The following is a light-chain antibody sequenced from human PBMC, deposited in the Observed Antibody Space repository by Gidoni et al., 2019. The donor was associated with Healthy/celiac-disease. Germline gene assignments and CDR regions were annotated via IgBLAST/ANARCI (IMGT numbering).Light chain of an antibody. CDR2: WAS. V-gene: IGKV4-1*01. J-gene: IGKJ4*01. CDR3: QQYYSTPLT. CDR1: QSVLYSSNNKNY. Sequence: DIVMTQSPDSLAVSLGERATINCKSSQSVLYSSNNKNYLAWYQQTPGQPPKLLIYWASTRESVVPDRFSCSGSGTDFTLTISSLQAEDVAVYYCQQYYSTPLTFGGGTKVEIK.